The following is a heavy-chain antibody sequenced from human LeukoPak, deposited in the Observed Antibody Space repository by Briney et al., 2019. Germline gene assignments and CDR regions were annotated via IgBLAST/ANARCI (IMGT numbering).Heavy chain of an antibody. V-gene: IGHV3-64*01. D-gene: IGHD6-13*01. CDR3: ARVGYTSYYYYGMDV. Sequence: GGSLRLSCAASGFTFSSYAMHWVRQAPGKGLEYVSAISSNGGSTYYANSVKGRFTISRDNSKNTLYLRMGSLRAEDMAVYYCARVGYTSYYYYGMDVWGQGTTVTVSS. CDR2: ISSNGGST. CDR1: GFTFSSYA. J-gene: IGHJ6*02.